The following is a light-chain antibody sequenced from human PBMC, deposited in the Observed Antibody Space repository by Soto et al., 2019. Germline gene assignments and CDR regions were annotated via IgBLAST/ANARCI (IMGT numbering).Light chain of an antibody. J-gene: IGLJ2*01. CDR2: KDS. CDR3: QSADSSVTYKV. CDR1: VLANQY. V-gene: IGLV3-25*02. Sequence: SYELTQPPSVSVSPGQTVRITCSGDVLANQYAYWYQQKPGQAPVLVIYKDSERPSGIPERFSGSSSTTIVTLTISGVQAEDEADYYCQSADSSVTYKVFGGGTQLTVL.